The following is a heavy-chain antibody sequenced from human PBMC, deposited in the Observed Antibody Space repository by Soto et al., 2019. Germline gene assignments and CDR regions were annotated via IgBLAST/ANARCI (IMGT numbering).Heavy chain of an antibody. CDR2: ISGSGGST. D-gene: IGHD6-13*01. J-gene: IGHJ4*02. Sequence: GGSLRLSCAASGFTFSSYAMSWVRQAPGKGLEWVSAISGSGGSTYYADSVRGRFTISRDNSKNTLYLQMNSLRAEDTAVYYCAKEGVGIAAAGTRYYFDYWGQGTLVTVSS. CDR1: GFTFSSYA. CDR3: AKEGVGIAAAGTRYYFDY. V-gene: IGHV3-23*01.